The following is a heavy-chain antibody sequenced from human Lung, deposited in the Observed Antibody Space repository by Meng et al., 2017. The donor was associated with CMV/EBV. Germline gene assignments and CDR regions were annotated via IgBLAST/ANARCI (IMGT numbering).Heavy chain of an antibody. J-gene: IGHJ3*02. D-gene: IGHD3-3*01. Sequence: GEXXTISCAASGFTFSSYAMSWIRQAPGKGLEWVSGISGSGGSTHNADSVKGRFTISRDNSKNTLYLQMNSLRAEDTAVYYCAKDYDFWGLEVFDILGQGXKVTVSS. CDR2: ISGSGGST. CDR3: AKDYDFWGLEVFDI. V-gene: IGHV3-23*01. CDR1: GFTFSSYA.